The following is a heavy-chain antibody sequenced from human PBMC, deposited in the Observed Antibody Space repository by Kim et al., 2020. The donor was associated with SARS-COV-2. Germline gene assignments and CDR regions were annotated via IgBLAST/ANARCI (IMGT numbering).Heavy chain of an antibody. J-gene: IGHJ4*02. CDR3: ARDRPRDGYNYAPAH. Sequence: ASVKVSCKASGYTFTSYGISWVRQAPGQGLEWMGWISAYNGNTNYAQKLQGRVTMTTDTSTSTAYMELRSLRSDDTAVYYCARDRPRDGYNYAPAHWGQGTLVTVSA. CDR1: GYTFTSYG. D-gene: IGHD5-12*01. V-gene: IGHV1-18*01. CDR2: ISAYNGNT.